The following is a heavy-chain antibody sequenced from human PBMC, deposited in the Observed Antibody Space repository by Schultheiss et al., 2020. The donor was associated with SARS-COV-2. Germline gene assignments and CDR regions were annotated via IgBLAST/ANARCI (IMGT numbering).Heavy chain of an antibody. V-gene: IGHV1-46*01. CDR1: GYTFTSYY. CDR3: ARDRWGSSGSLDAFDI. D-gene: IGHD1-26*01. J-gene: IGHJ3*02. CDR2: INPSGGST. Sequence: ASVKVSCKASGYTFTSYYMHLVRQAPGQGLEWMGIINPSGGSTSYAQKFQGWVTLTRDTSTSTVYMELSSLRSEDTAVYYCARDRWGSSGSLDAFDIWGQGTMGTVSS.